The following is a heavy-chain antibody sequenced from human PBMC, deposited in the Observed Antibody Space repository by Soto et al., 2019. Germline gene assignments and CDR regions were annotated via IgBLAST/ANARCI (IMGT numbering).Heavy chain of an antibody. D-gene: IGHD3-10*01. J-gene: IGHJ4*02. CDR3: ARVKASGVNFDY. Sequence: SETLSLSCIVSSGSISSSLNHWGWIRQPPGKGLEWIGNINYSGSTYYNPSLQSRLTISVDTSNNQFSLRLSSVTAADTAVYYCARVKASGVNFDYWGQGTLVT. V-gene: IGHV4-39*01. CDR1: SGSISSSLNH. CDR2: INYSGST.